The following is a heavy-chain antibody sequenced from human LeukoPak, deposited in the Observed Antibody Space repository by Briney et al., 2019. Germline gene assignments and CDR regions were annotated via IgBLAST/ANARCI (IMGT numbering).Heavy chain of an antibody. CDR2: ILGSGGGT. V-gene: IGHV3-23*01. J-gene: IGHJ6*02. D-gene: IGHD3-10*01. CDR3: ATTPGAYYYYHMDV. CDR1: GFTFSVYA. Sequence: GGSLRLACEASGFTFSVYAMSWVRQAPGKGLEWVSAILGSGGGTYYTDSVKGRFTTSRDNSKNTLYLQMNSLRAEDTAVYYCATTPGAYYYYHMDVWGQGTTVTVSS.